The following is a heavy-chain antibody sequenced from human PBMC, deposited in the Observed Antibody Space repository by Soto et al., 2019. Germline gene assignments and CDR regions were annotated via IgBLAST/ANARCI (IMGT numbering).Heavy chain of an antibody. J-gene: IGHJ4*02. V-gene: IGHV3-30*18. CDR3: TKGCSSSSNCYIIDY. D-gene: IGHD2-15*01. Sequence: QVQLVESGGGVVQPGRSLRLSCAASGFTFSSNGMHWVRQAPGKGQEWVAVMSNDGSHTSYADSAKGRFTISRDNSKNTLYLQMNSLRAEDSGIYYCTKGCSSSSNCYIIDYWGQGALVTVSS. CDR2: MSNDGSHT. CDR1: GFTFSSNG.